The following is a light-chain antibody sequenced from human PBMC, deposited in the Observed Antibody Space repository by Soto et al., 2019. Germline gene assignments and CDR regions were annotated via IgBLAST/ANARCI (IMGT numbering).Light chain of an antibody. CDR1: SIGVGGYNY. V-gene: IGLV2-14*01. Sequence: QSALTQPASVSGSPGQSITISCTGTSIGVGGYNYVSWYQQHPGKAPKLMIYEVSNRPSGVSNRFSGSKSANTASLTISGLQAEDEADYFCSSYGSTSTRYVFGTGTKLTVL. J-gene: IGLJ1*01. CDR3: SSYGSTSTRYV. CDR2: EVS.